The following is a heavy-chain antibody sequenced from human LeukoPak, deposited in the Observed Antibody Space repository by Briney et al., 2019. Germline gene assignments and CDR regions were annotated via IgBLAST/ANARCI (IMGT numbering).Heavy chain of an antibody. CDR3: AKRYSSSWYYFDY. D-gene: IGHD6-13*01. CDR2: ISDSGGRT. Sequence: GGSLRLSCAASGFTFSSYAMSWVRQAPGKGLEWVSAISDSGGRTYYADSVKGRFTISRDNSKNTLYLQMNSLRAEDTAVYYCAKRYSSSWYYFDYWGQGTLVTVSS. J-gene: IGHJ4*02. CDR1: GFTFSSYA. V-gene: IGHV3-23*01.